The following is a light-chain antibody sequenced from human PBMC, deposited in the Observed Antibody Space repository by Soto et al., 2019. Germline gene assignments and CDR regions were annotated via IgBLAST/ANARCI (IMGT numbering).Light chain of an antibody. CDR3: HQYAHSPLT. J-gene: IGKJ1*01. Sequence: EIVLTQSPGTLSLSPGERATLSCRASQSVTNNYLAWFQQKVGQTPRLLIYDASDKATGIPDRFSGSGSRKDFTLTINSLEPEDVAVYYCHQYAHSPLTFGRGTKVEIK. V-gene: IGKV3-20*01. CDR1: QSVTNNY. CDR2: DAS.